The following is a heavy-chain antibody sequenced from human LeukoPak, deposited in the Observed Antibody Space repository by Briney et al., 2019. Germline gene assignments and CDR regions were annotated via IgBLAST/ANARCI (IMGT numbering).Heavy chain of an antibody. D-gene: IGHD2-15*01. CDR2: ISAYNGNT. CDR3: ARGPTLRIDCSGGSCYGTWVAGVDY. CDR1: GYTFTSYG. Sequence: GASVKVSCKASGYTFTSYGNSWVRQAPGQGLEWMGWISAYNGNTNYAQKLQGRVTMTTDTSTSTAYMELRSLRSDDTAVYYCARGPTLRIDCSGGSCYGTWVAGVDYWGQGTLVTVSS. V-gene: IGHV1-18*01. J-gene: IGHJ4*02.